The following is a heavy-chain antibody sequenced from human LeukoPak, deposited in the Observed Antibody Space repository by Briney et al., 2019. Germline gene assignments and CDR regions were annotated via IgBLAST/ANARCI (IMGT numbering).Heavy chain of an antibody. V-gene: IGHV3-66*04. Sequence: GGSLRLSCAASGFTVSSNYMSWVRQAPGKGLEGVSVIYSGGSTYYPDSVKGRFTISRDNSKNTLYLQMNSLRAEDTAVYYCARHSMYSKSSGYNLWGQGTLVTVSS. J-gene: IGHJ1*01. CDR2: IYSGGST. CDR1: GFTVSSNY. CDR3: ARHSMYSKSSGYNL. D-gene: IGHD6-19*01.